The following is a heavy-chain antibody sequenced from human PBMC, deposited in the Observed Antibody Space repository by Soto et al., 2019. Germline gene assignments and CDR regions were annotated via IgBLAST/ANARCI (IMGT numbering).Heavy chain of an antibody. J-gene: IGHJ6*02. CDR1: GYSFTSYV. D-gene: IGHD2-2*01. CDR2: INAGNGNT. Sequence: ASVKVSCKASGYSFTSYVIYWVRQAPGQRLEWMGWINAGNGNTKSSQKFQARVTITSDTSASTAHMELSSLRSEDTAVYFCARGVENIVVVLDVFGYYGMDVWGQGTTVTVSS. CDR3: ARGVENIVVVLDVFGYYGMDV. V-gene: IGHV1-3*01.